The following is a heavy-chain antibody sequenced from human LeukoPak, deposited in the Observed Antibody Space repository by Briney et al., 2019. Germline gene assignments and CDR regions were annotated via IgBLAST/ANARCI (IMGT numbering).Heavy chain of an antibody. V-gene: IGHV1-18*01. J-gene: IGHJ3*02. CDR3: ASGVETYYYDSKDGVDAFDI. Sequence: GASVKVSCKASGYTFTSYGISWVRQAPGQGLEWMGWISAYNGNTNYAQKLQGRVTMTTDTSTSTAYMELRSLRSDDTAVYYCASGVETYYYDSKDGVDAFDIWGQGTMVTVSS. CDR2: ISAYNGNT. CDR1: GYTFTSYG. D-gene: IGHD3-22*01.